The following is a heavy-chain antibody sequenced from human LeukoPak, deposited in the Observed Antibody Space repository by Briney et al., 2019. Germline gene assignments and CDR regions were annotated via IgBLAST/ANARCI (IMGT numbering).Heavy chain of an antibody. CDR1: GFAFSFYA. V-gene: IGHV3-23*01. J-gene: IGHJ4*02. Sequence: GGSLRLACVGSGFAFSFYAMTWVRHAPGKGLEWVSAIGGSGSGTHYADSVKGRFTISRDNSKNTLYLQMNSLRVEDTAVYYCAKDYYGSGSPRSDYWGQGTLVPVSS. CDR3: AKDYYGSGSPRSDY. CDR2: IGGSGSGT. D-gene: IGHD3-10*01.